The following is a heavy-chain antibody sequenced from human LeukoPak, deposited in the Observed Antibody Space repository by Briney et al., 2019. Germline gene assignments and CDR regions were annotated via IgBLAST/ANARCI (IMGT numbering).Heavy chain of an antibody. Sequence: ASVKVSCKASGYTFTTYDINWVRQAAGQGLEWMGWMNPNSGNTGYAQKFQGRFTFTRDTFISTAYMEVSSLRSEDTAVYYCARGASRSFDYWGQGTLVAVSS. V-gene: IGHV1-8*03. D-gene: IGHD6-6*01. CDR2: MNPNSGNT. CDR1: GYTFTTYD. J-gene: IGHJ4*02. CDR3: ARGASRSFDY.